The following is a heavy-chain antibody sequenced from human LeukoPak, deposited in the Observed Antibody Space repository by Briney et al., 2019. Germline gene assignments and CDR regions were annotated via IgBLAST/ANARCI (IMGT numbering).Heavy chain of an antibody. V-gene: IGHV3-23*01. CDR3: AKRRSYGDYGGFDY. CDR1: GFTFSSYA. Sequence: GGSLRLSCAASGFTFSSYAMSWVRQAPGKGLEWVSAISGSGGSTYYADSVKGRFTISRDNSKSTLYLQMNSLRAEDTAVYYCAKRRSYGDYGGFDYWGQGTLVTVSS. CDR2: ISGSGGST. D-gene: IGHD4-17*01. J-gene: IGHJ4*02.